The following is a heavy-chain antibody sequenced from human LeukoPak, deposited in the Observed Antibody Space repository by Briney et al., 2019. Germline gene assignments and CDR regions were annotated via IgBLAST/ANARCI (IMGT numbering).Heavy chain of an antibody. CDR2: INAGNGNT. D-gene: IGHD3-10*01. CDR1: GYTFTSYA. J-gene: IGHJ6*02. V-gene: IGHV1-3*01. Sequence: ASVKVSCKASGYTFTSYAMHWVRQAPGQRLEWMGWINAGNGNTKYSQKFQGSVTITRDTSASTAYMELSSLRSEDTAVYYCARGRGSGSYYYYYYYGMDVWGQGTTVTVSS. CDR3: ARGRGSGSYYYYYYYGMDV.